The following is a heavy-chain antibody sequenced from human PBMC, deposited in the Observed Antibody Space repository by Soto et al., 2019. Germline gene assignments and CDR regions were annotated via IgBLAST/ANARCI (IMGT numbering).Heavy chain of an antibody. J-gene: IGHJ5*02. CDR2: LSGDGKAT. CDR1: GLTVGSSA. V-gene: IGHV3-23*01. D-gene: IGHD3-3*01. Sequence: EVRLLEPGGGLVQPGGSLRLSCAASGLTVGSSAMTWVRQAPGKGLEWISSLSGDGKATYYADSVKGRFTISRDISKNTLFLQMDSLRVEDTAIYFCARITRSWGQGTRVTVSS. CDR3: ARITRS.